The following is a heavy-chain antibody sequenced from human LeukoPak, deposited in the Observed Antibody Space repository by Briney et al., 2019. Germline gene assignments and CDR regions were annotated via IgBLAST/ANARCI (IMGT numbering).Heavy chain of an antibody. CDR3: TEVNTD. V-gene: IGHV3-7*01. J-gene: IGHJ4*02. D-gene: IGHD3-22*01. Sequence: PGGSLRLSCAASGFTFSNYGMHWVRQAPGKGLEWVANINQDGSEKYYVDSVKGRFTISRDNAKNSLYLQMNSLRAEDTAVYYCTEVNTDWGQGTLVTVSS. CDR1: GFTFSNYG. CDR2: INQDGSEK.